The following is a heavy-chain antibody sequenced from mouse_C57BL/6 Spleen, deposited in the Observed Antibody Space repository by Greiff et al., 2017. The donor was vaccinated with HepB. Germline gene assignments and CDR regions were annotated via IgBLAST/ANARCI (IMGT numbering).Heavy chain of an antibody. CDR1: GYTFTSYW. V-gene: IGHV1-55*01. Sequence: QVQLQQPGAELVKPGASVKMSCKASGYTFTSYWITWVKQRPGQGLEWIGDIYPGSGSTNYNEKFKSKATLTVDTSSSTAYMQLSRLTSEDSAVYYCARGYGSSYVLDYWGQGTTLTVSS. CDR2: IYPGSGST. CDR3: ARGYGSSYVLDY. D-gene: IGHD1-1*01. J-gene: IGHJ2*01.